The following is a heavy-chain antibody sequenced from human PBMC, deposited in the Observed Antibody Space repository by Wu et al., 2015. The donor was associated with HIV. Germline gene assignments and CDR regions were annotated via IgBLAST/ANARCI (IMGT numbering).Heavy chain of an antibody. CDR2: FSPVFAKP. J-gene: IGHJ4*02. D-gene: IGHD6-19*01. V-gene: IGHV1-69*13. Sequence: QVHLVQSGAEVKKPGSSVKVSCKASGDTSRNYVFSWVRQAPGQGLEWMGRFSPVFAKPSYAQKFQGRVTITADELTRTTYVELSSLRSEDTAVYYCARGDSSGWYSFDSWGQGTLVIASS. CDR3: ARGDSSGWYSFDS. CDR1: GDTSRNYV.